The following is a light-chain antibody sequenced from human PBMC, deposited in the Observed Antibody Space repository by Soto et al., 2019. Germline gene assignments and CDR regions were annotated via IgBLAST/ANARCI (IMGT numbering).Light chain of an antibody. V-gene: IGKV3-20*01. J-gene: IGKJ1*01. Sequence: EIVLTQSPGTLSLSPGESATLSCRASQSVSSNSLAWYRRNPGQPPSLLIYGTSTRATDIPRRFSGSGYGTDFTLTITRLEPEDFAVYFWQQYGDSPPTCGQGTKVEV. CDR3: QQYGDSPPT. CDR2: GTS. CDR1: QSVSSNS.